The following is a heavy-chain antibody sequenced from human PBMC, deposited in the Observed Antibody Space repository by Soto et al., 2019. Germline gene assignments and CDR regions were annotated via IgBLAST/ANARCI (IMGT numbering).Heavy chain of an antibody. D-gene: IGHD6-6*01. CDR1: GGTFSSYA. J-gene: IGHJ6*02. CDR3: AKSPDPYSSSNYYYYGMGV. V-gene: IGHV1-69*15. CDR2: IIPIFGTT. Sequence: QVQLVQSGAEVKKPGSSVKVSCKASGGTFSSYAITWVRQAPGQGLEWMGRIIPIFGTTNYAQKFQGRVTITADESTSTAYMDLSSLRSDDTAVYYCAKSPDPYSSSNYYYYGMGVWGQGTTVTVSS.